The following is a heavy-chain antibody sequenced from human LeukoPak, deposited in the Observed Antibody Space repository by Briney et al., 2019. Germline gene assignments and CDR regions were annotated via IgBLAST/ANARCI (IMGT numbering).Heavy chain of an antibody. J-gene: IGHJ6*02. CDR1: GYTFTSYY. Sequence: GASVKVSCKASGYTFTSYYMHWVRQAPGQGLEWMGGIIPIFGTANYAQKFQGRVTMTTDTSTSTAYMELRSLRSDDTAVYYCARAFGESPYDYYYYYGMDVWGQGTTVTVSS. CDR3: ARAFGESPYDYYYYYGMDV. D-gene: IGHD3-10*01. CDR2: IIPIFGTA. V-gene: IGHV1-46*01.